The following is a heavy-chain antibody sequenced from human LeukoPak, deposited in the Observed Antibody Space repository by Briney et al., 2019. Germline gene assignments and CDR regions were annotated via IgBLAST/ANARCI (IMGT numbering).Heavy chain of an antibody. CDR2: ISSSGSTI. CDR1: GFTFSSYE. D-gene: IGHD1-20*01. CDR3: ARDVYNWNDGMDV. Sequence: GGSLRLSCAASGFTFSSYEMNWVRRAPGKGLEWVSYISSSGSTIYYADSVKGRFTISRDNAKNSLYLQMNSLRAEDTAVYYCARDVYNWNDGMDVWGQGTTVTVSS. J-gene: IGHJ6*02. V-gene: IGHV3-48*03.